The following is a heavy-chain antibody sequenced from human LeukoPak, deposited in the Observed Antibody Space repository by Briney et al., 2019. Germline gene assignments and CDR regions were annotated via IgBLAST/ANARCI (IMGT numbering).Heavy chain of an antibody. CDR2: IYYSGST. Sequence: SETLSLTCTVSGDSISSSTHYWGWIRQPPGKGLDWIGTIYYSGSTYYKSSLKSRLTISVDTSKNQFSLRLTSVTAADTAVYYCARHMGNYYSYMDVWGKGNTVIVSS. D-gene: IGHD3-10*01. CDR1: GDSISSSTHY. J-gene: IGHJ6*03. V-gene: IGHV4-39*01. CDR3: ARHMGNYYSYMDV.